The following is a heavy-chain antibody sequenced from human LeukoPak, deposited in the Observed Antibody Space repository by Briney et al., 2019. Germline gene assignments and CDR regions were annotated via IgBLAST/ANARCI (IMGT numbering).Heavy chain of an antibody. V-gene: IGHV1-58*01. CDR1: GFTFTSSA. D-gene: IGHD3-9*01. Sequence: SVKVSCKASGFTFTSSAVQWVRQARGQRLEWIGWIVVGSGNTNYAQKFQERVTITRDMSTSTAYMELSSLRSEDTAVYYCATRGLRNSDWPHYWGQGTLVTVSS. CDR2: IVVGSGNT. J-gene: IGHJ4*02. CDR3: ATRGLRNSDWPHY.